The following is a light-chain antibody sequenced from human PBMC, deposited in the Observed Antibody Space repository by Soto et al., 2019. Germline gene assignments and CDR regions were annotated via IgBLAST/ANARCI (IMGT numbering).Light chain of an antibody. CDR1: QSVSSK. CDR2: GAS. J-gene: IGKJ4*01. CDR3: QQYCLSLP. V-gene: IGKV3-15*01. Sequence: VMKLSAATLSVKTGERATLSCRASQSVSSKLAWYQQKPGQAPRLLIYGASTRATGIAARFSGSGSGTEFTLTIFSLEPEGFAVCYWQQYCLSLPFGGGAMVAIK.